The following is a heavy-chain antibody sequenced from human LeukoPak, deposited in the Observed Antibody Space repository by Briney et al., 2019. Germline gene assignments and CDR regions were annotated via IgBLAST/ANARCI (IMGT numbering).Heavy chain of an antibody. J-gene: IGHJ4*02. D-gene: IGHD2-15*01. CDR1: GFIFSSYG. CDR2: IRYDGSRK. Sequence: PGGSLRLSCAASGFIFSSYGMHWVRQAPDKGLEWVAFIRYDGSRKYYADSVKGRFTISRDNSKNTLYLQMNSLRAEDTAVYYCAKDLTYCSGGSCYYFDYWGQGTLVTVSS. V-gene: IGHV3-30*02. CDR3: AKDLTYCSGGSCYYFDY.